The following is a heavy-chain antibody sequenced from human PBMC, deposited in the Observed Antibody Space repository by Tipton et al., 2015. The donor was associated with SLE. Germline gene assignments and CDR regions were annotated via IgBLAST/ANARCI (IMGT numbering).Heavy chain of an antibody. CDR3: ARGSVVADDF. Sequence: LRLSRSVSGGSISDYYWSWIRQAPGKGPEWIGHMSDSGKSNYNPSLKSRVTISVDTSRSQISLRLNSVTAADTAVYYCARGSVVADDFWGQGTLVTVSS. J-gene: IGHJ4*02. V-gene: IGHV4-59*01. CDR1: GGSISDYY. CDR2: MSDSGKS. D-gene: IGHD2-15*01.